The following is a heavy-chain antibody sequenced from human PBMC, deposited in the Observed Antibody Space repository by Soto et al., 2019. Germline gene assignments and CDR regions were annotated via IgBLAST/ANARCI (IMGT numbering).Heavy chain of an antibody. D-gene: IGHD5-12*01. CDR1: GGTFSSYA. CDR2: IIPIFGTT. J-gene: IGHJ4*02. Sequence: ASVKVSCKASGGTFSSYAISWVRQAPGQGLEWMGGIIPIFGTTNYAQKFQGRVTITRDTSASTAYMELSSLRSEDTAVYYCARGGGYSGYDFSLLIVWGQGTLVTVSS. CDR3: ARGGGYSGYDFSLLIV. V-gene: IGHV1-69*05.